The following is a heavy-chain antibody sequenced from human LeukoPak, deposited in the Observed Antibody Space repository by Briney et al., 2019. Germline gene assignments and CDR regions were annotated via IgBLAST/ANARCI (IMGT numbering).Heavy chain of an antibody. CDR3: ARVPGVTRYFDY. D-gene: IGHD2-21*02. CDR1: GFTFTCCW. J-gene: IGHJ4*02. CDR2: IKQDGREK. Sequence: PGVSLRLSCAASGFTFTCCWMSWVRQAPGKGLEWVASIKQDGREKFYADSVKGRFTISRDNARNSLSLQMNSLRAEDTAVYYCARVPGVTRYFDYWGQGIQVTVSS. V-gene: IGHV3-7*01.